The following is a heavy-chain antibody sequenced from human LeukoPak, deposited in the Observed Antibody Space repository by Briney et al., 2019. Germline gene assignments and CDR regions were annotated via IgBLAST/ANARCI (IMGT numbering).Heavy chain of an antibody. CDR3: AREPQFLGVVTALDY. J-gene: IGHJ4*02. Sequence: GGSLRLSCAASGFTFSSYGMHWVRQAPGKGLEWVAVIWYDGSNKYYADSVKGRFTISRDNSKNTLYLQMNSLRAEDTVVYYCAREPQFLGVVTALDYWGQGTLVAVSS. D-gene: IGHD2-21*02. CDR1: GFTFSSYG. CDR2: IWYDGSNK. V-gene: IGHV3-33*01.